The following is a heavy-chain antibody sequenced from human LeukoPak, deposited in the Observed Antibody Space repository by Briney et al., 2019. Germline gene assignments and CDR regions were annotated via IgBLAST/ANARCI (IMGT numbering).Heavy chain of an antibody. CDR1: GFSFTMFG. CDR2: ISTDGNNE. CDR3: AKDQIGWSPGPVSGRLDQ. J-gene: IGHJ4*02. D-gene: IGHD6-19*01. Sequence: GGSLRLSCAASGFSFTMFGIHWPRQAPGKGLEWVAVISTDGNNEYYANSVKGRFTISRDNSKNTVYLQMTSLRTEDTAVYYCAKDQIGWSPGPVSGRLDQWGQGTLVTVSS. V-gene: IGHV3-30*18.